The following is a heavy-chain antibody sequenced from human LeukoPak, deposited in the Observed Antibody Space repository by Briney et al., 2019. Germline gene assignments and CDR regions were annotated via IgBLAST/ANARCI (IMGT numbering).Heavy chain of an antibody. Sequence: PSETLSLTCTVSGGSISRYYWSWIRQPPGKGLEWIGDIYYSGSTNYNPSLKSRVTISVDTCKNQVSLKLSSVTAADTAVYYCAGDRDTNTWSYYWGQGTLVTVSS. J-gene: IGHJ4*02. V-gene: IGHV4-59*08. CDR2: IYYSGST. D-gene: IGHD3-16*02. CDR1: GGSISRYY. CDR3: AGDRDTNTWSYY.